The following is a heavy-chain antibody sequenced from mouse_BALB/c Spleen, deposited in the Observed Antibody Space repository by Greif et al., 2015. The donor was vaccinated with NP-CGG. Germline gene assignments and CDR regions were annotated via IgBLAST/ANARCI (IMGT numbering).Heavy chain of an antibody. D-gene: IGHD2-1*01. V-gene: IGHV1-62-2*01. CDR1: GYTFTEYI. J-gene: IGHJ4*01. CDR3: ARPPLYYGNYVGYAMDY. CDR2: FYPGSGSI. Sequence: CGAELVKPGASVKLSCKASGYTFTEYIIHWVKQRSGQGLEWIGWFYPGSGSIKYNEKFKDKATLTADKSSSSVYMELSRLTSEDSAVYFCARPPLYYGNYVGYAMDYWGQGTSVTVSS.